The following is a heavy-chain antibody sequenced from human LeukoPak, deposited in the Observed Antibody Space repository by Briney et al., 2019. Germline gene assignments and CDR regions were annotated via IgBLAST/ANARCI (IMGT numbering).Heavy chain of an antibody. CDR3: AKSTGSGVYRPFDP. V-gene: IGHV3-30-3*02. CDR1: GFTFSSYA. Sequence: GGSLRLSCAASGFTFSSYAMHWVRQAPGKGLEWVAVISYDGSNKYYADSVKGRLTVSRDNSKNTLYLHMNSLRADDTAVYYCAKSTGSGVYRPFDPWGQGTLVTVSS. D-gene: IGHD5/OR15-5a*01. J-gene: IGHJ5*02. CDR2: ISYDGSNK.